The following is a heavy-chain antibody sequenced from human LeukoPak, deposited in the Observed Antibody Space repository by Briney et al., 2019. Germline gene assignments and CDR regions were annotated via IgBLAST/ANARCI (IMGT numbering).Heavy chain of an antibody. V-gene: IGHV3-23*01. J-gene: IGHJ6*02. Sequence: PGGSLRLSCAASGFSLSAYGVHWVRQAPGKGLEWVSSISVSGGNTHNADSVKGRFTISRDNSKNTLFLQLNSLRAEDTAVYYCAKDQRRYSGYDYVYYYYGMDVWGQGTTVTVSS. CDR2: ISVSGGNT. CDR3: AKDQRRYSGYDYVYYYYGMDV. D-gene: IGHD5-12*01. CDR1: GFSLSAYG.